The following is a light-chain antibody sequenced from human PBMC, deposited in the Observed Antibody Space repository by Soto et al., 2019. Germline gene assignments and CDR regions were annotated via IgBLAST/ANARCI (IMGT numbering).Light chain of an antibody. J-gene: IGKJ3*01. V-gene: IGKV3-20*01. CDR1: QSVSSSY. Sequence: EIVLTQSPGTLSLSPGERATLSCRASQSVSSSYLAWYQQKPGQAPRLLIYGASNRASGISDRFSGSGSGTDFSLTISRLEPEDVAVYYCQQYGSSPLFTFGPGTTVDLK. CDR3: QQYGSSPLFT. CDR2: GAS.